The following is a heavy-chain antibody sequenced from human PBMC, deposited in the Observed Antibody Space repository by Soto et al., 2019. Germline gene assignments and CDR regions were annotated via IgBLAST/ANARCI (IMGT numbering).Heavy chain of an antibody. D-gene: IGHD2-2*01. CDR2: IFSNDDK. Sequence: QVTLKESGPVLVKPTETLTLTCTFSGLSLSSGRLGVSWIRQPPGKALEWLAHIFSNDDKSYSTSLRSRLTISKDTSRGQVVLTMTNMDPMDSATYYCALIKDCSRTDCYLASFDPWGQGTLVTVSS. J-gene: IGHJ5*02. V-gene: IGHV2-26*01. CDR3: ALIKDCSRTDCYLASFDP. CDR1: GLSLSSGRLG.